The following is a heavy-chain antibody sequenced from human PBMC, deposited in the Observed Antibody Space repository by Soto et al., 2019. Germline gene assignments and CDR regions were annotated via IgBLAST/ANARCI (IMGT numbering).Heavy chain of an antibody. V-gene: IGHV4-31*03. CDR3: ARVGRAYCSGGSCYTYYLDY. CDR1: GGSISSGGYY. D-gene: IGHD2-15*01. Sequence: TLSLTCTVSGGSISSGGYYWSWIRQHPGKGLEWIGYIYYSGSTYYNPSLKSRVTISVDTSKNQFSLKLSSVTAADTAVYYCARVGRAYCSGGSCYTYYLDYWGHGTRVTVSS. J-gene: IGHJ4*01. CDR2: IYYSGST.